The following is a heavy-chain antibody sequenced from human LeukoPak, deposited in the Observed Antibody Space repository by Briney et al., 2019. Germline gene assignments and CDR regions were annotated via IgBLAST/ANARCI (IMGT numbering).Heavy chain of an antibody. J-gene: IGHJ1*01. CDR3: ARDRCSGGSCASGAEYYQH. CDR2: IWYDGSQQ. V-gene: IGHV3-33*01. D-gene: IGHD2-15*01. Sequence: GRSLRLSCAASGVTFSSYGMHWGRPRPGKGLGWVAVIWYDGSQQYYADSVKGRFTIYRAHSKNKLFLQMNSLRAEDTAVYYCARDRCSGGSCASGAEYYQHWGLGTLVTVSS. CDR1: GVTFSSYG.